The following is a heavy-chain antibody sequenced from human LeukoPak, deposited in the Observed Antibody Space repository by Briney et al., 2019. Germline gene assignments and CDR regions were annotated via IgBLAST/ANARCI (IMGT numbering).Heavy chain of an antibody. Sequence: PSETLSLTCTVSGYSISSGYYWGWIRQPPGKGLEWIGSISHSGSTYYNPSLKSRVTISVDTSKNQFSLKLSSVTAADTAVYYCARRAACGSSSGGFDSWGQGTLVTVSS. CDR3: ARRAACGSSSGGFDS. V-gene: IGHV4-38-2*02. D-gene: IGHD6-6*01. J-gene: IGHJ4*02. CDR1: GYSISSGYY. CDR2: ISHSGST.